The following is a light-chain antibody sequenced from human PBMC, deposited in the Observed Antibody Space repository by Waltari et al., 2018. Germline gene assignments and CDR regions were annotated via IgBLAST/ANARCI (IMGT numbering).Light chain of an antibody. V-gene: IGLV2-8*01. CDR2: EVS. J-gene: IGLJ3*02. CDR3: LAWDSNLNSWV. Sequence: QSALTQPPSASGSPGQSVTISCTGTSSDVGGFDYVSLYQQHPGKVPRLMIYEVSKRPSGVPDRFSGSKSGNTASLTITGLQPEDEADYYCLAWDSNLNSWVFGGGTKLTVL. CDR1: SSDVGGFDY.